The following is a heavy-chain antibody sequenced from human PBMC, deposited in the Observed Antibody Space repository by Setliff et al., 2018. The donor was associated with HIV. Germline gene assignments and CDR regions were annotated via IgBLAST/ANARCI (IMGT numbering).Heavy chain of an antibody. D-gene: IGHD3-22*01. CDR1: GFSFNNYW. CDR3: AKDRFSDSSAPGDAFDV. CDR2: IKEDGSEK. Sequence: GGSLRLSCAASGFSFNNYWIVWVRQAPGKGLEWVANIKEDGSEKYYVDSVKGRFTISRDNAKNSLYVQMNSLRAEDTAVYYCAKDRFSDSSAPGDAFDVWGVGTLVTVSS. V-gene: IGHV3-7*03. J-gene: IGHJ3*01.